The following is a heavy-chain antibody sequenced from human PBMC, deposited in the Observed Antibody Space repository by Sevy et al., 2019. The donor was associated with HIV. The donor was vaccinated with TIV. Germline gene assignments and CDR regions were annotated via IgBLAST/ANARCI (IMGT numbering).Heavy chain of an antibody. CDR3: TRSVTTIY. CDR2: IRNKDYNGTT. J-gene: IGHJ4*02. CDR1: GFAFSNYG. Sequence: GGSLRLSCTTSGFAFSNYGLSWVRQAPGKGLEWVGFIRNKDYNGTTEYAASVRGRFFISRDDSKSVAYLQMNNLKTADTGLYYCTRSVTTIYWGRGTRVTVYS. D-gene: IGHD4-4*01. V-gene: IGHV3-49*04.